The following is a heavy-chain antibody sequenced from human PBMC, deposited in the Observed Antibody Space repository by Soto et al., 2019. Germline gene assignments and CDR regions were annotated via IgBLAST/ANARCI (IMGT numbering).Heavy chain of an antibody. V-gene: IGHV3-21*01. CDR2: ISSRSNQI. J-gene: IGHJ6*02. CDR3: AIDRGLGSPLCGDLDV. D-gene: IGHD2-15*01. CDR1: GHPFGSYN. Sequence: PGGSMRVSSAASGHPFGSYNIHPVRHGTGQGLEWVASISSRSNQIFPADSVKSRFTISRDHAKSSLFLQRNSVRAEDTAVYYCAIDRGLGSPLCGDLDVWGQGSRV.